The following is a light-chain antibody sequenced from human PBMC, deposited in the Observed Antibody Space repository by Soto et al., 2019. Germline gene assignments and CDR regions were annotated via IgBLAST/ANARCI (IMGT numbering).Light chain of an antibody. CDR3: QHYNSYSRT. Sequence: DIQMTQSPSTLSASVGDRATITCRASQSISSWLAWYQQKPGKATKLLIYKASILESGVPSRFSGSGSGTEFTLTISSLQPDDFATYYGQHYNSYSRTFGQGTKLEIK. CDR2: KAS. CDR1: QSISSW. J-gene: IGKJ2*02. V-gene: IGKV1-5*03.